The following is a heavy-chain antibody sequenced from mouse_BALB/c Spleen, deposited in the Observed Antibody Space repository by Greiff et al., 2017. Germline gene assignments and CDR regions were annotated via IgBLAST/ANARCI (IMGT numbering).Heavy chain of an antibody. Sequence: QVQLQQPGAELVRPGASVKLSCKASGYTFTSYWINWVKQRPGQGLEWIGNIYPSDSYTNYNQKFKDKATLTVDKSSSTAYMQLSSPTSEDSAVYYCTRAITAVSFAYWGQGTLVTVSA. CDR1: GYTFTSYW. CDR3: TRAITAVSFAY. CDR2: IYPSDSYT. J-gene: IGHJ3*01. V-gene: IGHV1-69*02. D-gene: IGHD1-1*01.